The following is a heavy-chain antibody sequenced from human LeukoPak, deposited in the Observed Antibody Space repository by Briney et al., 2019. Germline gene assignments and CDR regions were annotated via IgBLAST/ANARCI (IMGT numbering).Heavy chain of an antibody. CDR2: VYTSGST. CDR3: AREVVVVPAAINWFDP. CDR1: GGSISSYY. V-gene: IGHV4-4*07. J-gene: IGHJ5*02. Sequence: SETLSLTCTVSGGSISSYYWSWIRQPAGKGLEWIGRVYTSGSTNYNPSLKSPVTMSVDTSKNQFSLKLSSVTAADTAVYYCAREVVVVPAAINWFDPWGQGTLVTVSS. D-gene: IGHD2-2*01.